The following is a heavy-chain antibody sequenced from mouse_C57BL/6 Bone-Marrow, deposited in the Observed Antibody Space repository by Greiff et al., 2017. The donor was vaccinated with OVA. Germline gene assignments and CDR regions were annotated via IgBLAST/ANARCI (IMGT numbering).Heavy chain of an antibody. CDR3: ARRGYYYGSRGYFDY. V-gene: IGHV1-82*01. D-gene: IGHD1-1*01. J-gene: IGHJ2*01. CDR2: IYPGDGDT. Sequence: VQLQQSGPELVKPGASVKISCKASGYAFSSSWMNWVKQRPGKGLEWIGRIYPGDGDTNYNGKFKGKATLTADKSSSTAYMQRSSLTSEDSAVYFCARRGYYYGSRGYFDYWGQGTTLTVSS. CDR1: GYAFSSSW.